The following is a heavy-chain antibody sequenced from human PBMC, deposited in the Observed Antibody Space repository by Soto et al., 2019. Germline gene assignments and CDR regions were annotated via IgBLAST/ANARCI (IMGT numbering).Heavy chain of an antibody. Sequence: QVQLVQSGAEVKKPGASVKVSCKVSGYTLTELSMHWVRQAPGKGLEWMGGFDPEDGETIYAQKFQGRGTMTEDTSTDTAYMELSSLRSEDTAVYYCATWTDCSGGSCYSGAGNWFDPWGQGTLVTVSS. CDR2: FDPEDGET. CDR3: ATWTDCSGGSCYSGAGNWFDP. V-gene: IGHV1-24*01. J-gene: IGHJ5*02. D-gene: IGHD2-15*01. CDR1: GYTLTELS.